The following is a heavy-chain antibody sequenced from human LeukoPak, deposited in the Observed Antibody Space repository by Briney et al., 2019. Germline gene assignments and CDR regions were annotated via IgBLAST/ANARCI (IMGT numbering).Heavy chain of an antibody. J-gene: IGHJ4*02. V-gene: IGHV3-23*01. D-gene: IGHD3-3*01. CDR1: GFTFSSYA. CDR3: TKDYDFWSGPTTY. CDR2: ISGSGGST. Sequence: GGSLRLSCAASGFTFSSYAMSWVRQAPGKGLEWVSAISGSGGSTYYADSVKGRFTISRDNSKNTLYLQMNSLRAEDTAVYYCTKDYDFWSGPTTYWGQGTLVTVSS.